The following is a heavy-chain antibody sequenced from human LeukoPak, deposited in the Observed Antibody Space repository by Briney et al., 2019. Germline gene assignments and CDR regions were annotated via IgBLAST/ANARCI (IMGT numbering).Heavy chain of an antibody. CDR3: ARTHEIYYYDSSGHYYDY. CDR1: GYSISSGYY. V-gene: IGHV4-38-2*01. J-gene: IGHJ4*02. CDR2: IYHSGGT. Sequence: SETLSLTCAVSGYSISSGYYWGWIRQPPGKGLEWIGSIYHSGGTYYNPSLKSRVTISVDTSKNQFSLKLSSVTAADTAVYYCARTHEIYYYDSSGHYYDYWGQGTLVTVSS. D-gene: IGHD3-22*01.